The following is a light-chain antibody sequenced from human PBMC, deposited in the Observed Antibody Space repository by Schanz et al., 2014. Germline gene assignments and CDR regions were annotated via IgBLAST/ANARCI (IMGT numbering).Light chain of an antibody. Sequence: EIVLTQSPATLSVSPGERATLSCRASQSVSSSYLAWYQQKPGQAPRLLIYDASNRATGIPARFSGSGSGTDFTLTISSLEPEDFAVYYCQQRSNWPPYTFGQGTKLEIK. CDR1: QSVSSSY. CDR2: DAS. J-gene: IGKJ2*01. CDR3: QQRSNWPPYT. V-gene: IGKV3-11*01.